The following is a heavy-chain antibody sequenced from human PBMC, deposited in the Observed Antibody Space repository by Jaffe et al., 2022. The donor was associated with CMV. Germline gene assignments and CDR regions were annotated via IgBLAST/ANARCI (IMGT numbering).Heavy chain of an antibody. CDR2: IYHSGNT. CDR1: GGSISSNNW. Sequence: QVQLQESGPGLVKPSGTLSLTCAVSGGSISSNNWWTWVRQPPGKGLEWIGEIYHSGNTNSNPSLKSRVTISVDKSKNQFSLKLSSVTAADTAVYYCARGGNYDSSGYYFYWFDPWGQGTLVTVSS. CDR3: ARGGNYDSSGYYFYWFDP. V-gene: IGHV4-4*02. J-gene: IGHJ5*02. D-gene: IGHD3-22*01.